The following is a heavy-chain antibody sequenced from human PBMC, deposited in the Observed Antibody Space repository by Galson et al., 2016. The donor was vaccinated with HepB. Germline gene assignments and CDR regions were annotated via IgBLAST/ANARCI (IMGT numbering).Heavy chain of an antibody. Sequence: SLRLSCAASEFTFSSYSMNWVRQAPGKGLEWVSYISRSNTTIYYADSVKGRFTISRDNAKNSLYLQMNSLSAEDTAVYYCVRGARRYCSSTSCQNYWGQGTLVTVSS. CDR3: VRGARRYCSSTSCQNY. D-gene: IGHD2-2*01. CDR2: ISRSNTTI. V-gene: IGHV3-48*01. CDR1: EFTFSSYS. J-gene: IGHJ4*02.